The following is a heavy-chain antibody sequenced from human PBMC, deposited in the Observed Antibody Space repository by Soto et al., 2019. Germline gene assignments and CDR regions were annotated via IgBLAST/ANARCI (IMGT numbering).Heavy chain of an antibody. CDR3: AKIVFGVVNTPRSYYYYYMDV. J-gene: IGHJ6*03. Sequence: GGSLRLSCAASGFTFSSYAMSWVRQAPGKGLEWVSAISGSGGSTYYADSVKGRFTISRDNSKNTLYLQMNSLRAEDTAVYYCAKIVFGVVNTPRSYYYYYMDVWGKGTTVTVSS. CDR2: ISGSGGST. CDR1: GFTFSSYA. V-gene: IGHV3-23*01. D-gene: IGHD3-3*01.